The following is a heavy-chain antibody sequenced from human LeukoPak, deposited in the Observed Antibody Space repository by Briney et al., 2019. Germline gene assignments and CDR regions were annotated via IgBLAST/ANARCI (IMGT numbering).Heavy chain of an antibody. CDR2: ISGSGGST. J-gene: IGHJ3*02. D-gene: IGHD3-22*01. CDR3: ARDSTRRTMIVVTRGRGAFDI. V-gene: IGHV3-23*01. Sequence: GGTLRLSCAASGFTFSSYGMSWVRQAPGKGLEWVSTISGSGGSTYYADSVKGRFTISRDNSKNTLYLQMNSLRAEDTAVYYCARDSTRRTMIVVTRGRGAFDIWGQGTMVTVSS. CDR1: GFTFSSYG.